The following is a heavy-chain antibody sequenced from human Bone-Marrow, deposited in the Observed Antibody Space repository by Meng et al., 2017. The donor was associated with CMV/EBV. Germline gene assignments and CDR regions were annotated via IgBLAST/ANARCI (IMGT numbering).Heavy chain of an antibody. V-gene: IGHV4-59*01. CDR3: ARLNRYCSSTSCYTPDAFDI. D-gene: IGHD2-2*02. Sequence: SETLSLTCTVSGGYISSYYWSWIRQPPGKGLEWIGYIYYSGSTNYNPSLKSRVTISVDTSKDQFSLKLSSVTAADTAVYYCARLNRYCSSTSCYTPDAFDIWGQGTMVTVSS. CDR1: GGYISSYY. CDR2: IYYSGST. J-gene: IGHJ3*02.